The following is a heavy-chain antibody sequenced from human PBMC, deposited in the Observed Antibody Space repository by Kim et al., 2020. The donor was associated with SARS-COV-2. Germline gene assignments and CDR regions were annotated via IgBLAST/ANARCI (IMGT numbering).Heavy chain of an antibody. D-gene: IGHD3-22*01. CDR1: GYTFTSYA. Sequence: ASVKVSCKASGYTFTSYAMHWVRQAPGQRLEWMGWINAGNGNTKYSQKFQGRVTITRDTSASTAYMELSSLRSEDTAVYYCARTQYLYYYDSSGYDYWGQGTLVTVSS. J-gene: IGHJ4*02. CDR3: ARTQYLYYYDSSGYDY. CDR2: INAGNGNT. V-gene: IGHV1-3*01.